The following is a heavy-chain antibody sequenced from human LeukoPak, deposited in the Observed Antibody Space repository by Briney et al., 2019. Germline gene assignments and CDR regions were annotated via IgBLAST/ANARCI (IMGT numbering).Heavy chain of an antibody. V-gene: IGHV5-51*01. CDR1: GYSFTSYW. CDR3: ASLPPGSPTYYYDSSVHPDLCYYFDY. Sequence: KRGESLKISCKGSGYSFTSYWIGWVRQMPGKGLDWMGIIYPGDSDTRYSPSFQGQVTISAEKSISTAYLQWSSLKPSDPAMYYRASLPPGSPTYYYDSSVHPDLCYYFDYWGQGTLVTVSS. J-gene: IGHJ4*02. CDR2: IYPGDSDT. D-gene: IGHD3-22*01.